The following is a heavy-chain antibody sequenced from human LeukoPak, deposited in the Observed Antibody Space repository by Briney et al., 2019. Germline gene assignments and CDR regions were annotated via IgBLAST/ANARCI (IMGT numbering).Heavy chain of an antibody. J-gene: IGHJ4*02. CDR3: ARDPQLLWFGEYFGHFDY. CDR2: ISYDGSNK. Sequence: GGSLRLSCAASGFTFSSYGMHWVRQAPGKGLEWVAVISYDGSNKYYADSVKGRLTISRDNSKNTLYLQMNSLRVEDTAVYYCARDPQLLWFGEYFGHFDYWGQGTLVTVSS. CDR1: GFTFSSYG. D-gene: IGHD3-10*01. V-gene: IGHV3-30*03.